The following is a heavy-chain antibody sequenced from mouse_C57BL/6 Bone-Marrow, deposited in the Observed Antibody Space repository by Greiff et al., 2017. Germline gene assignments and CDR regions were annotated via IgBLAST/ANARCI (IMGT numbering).Heavy chain of an antibody. V-gene: IGHV1-20*01. CDR1: GYSFTGYF. D-gene: IGHD2-10*02. CDR3: ARPYGNDWYFDV. J-gene: IGHJ1*03. Sequence: VQLQQSGPELVKPGDSVKISCKASGYSFTGYFMNWVMQSHGTSLQWIGRINPYNGDPFSNQKFKGKATLTVDKSSSTAHMELRSLTAEDSAVYDCARPYGNDWYFDVWGTGTTVTVSS. CDR2: INPYNGDP.